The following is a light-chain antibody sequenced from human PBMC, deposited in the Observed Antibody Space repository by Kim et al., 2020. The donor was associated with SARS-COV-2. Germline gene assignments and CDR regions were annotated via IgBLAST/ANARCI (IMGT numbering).Light chain of an antibody. CDR2: DVT. J-gene: IGLJ2*01. CDR3: SSYASGGIL. V-gene: IGLV2-14*03. Sequence: PGQSITLSCTGTSSDVGAYNYVSWYQQHPGKAPKLMIYDVTNRPSGVSDRFSGSKSGNTASLTISGLQAEDEADYYCSSYASGGILFGGGTQLTVL. CDR1: SSDVGAYNY.